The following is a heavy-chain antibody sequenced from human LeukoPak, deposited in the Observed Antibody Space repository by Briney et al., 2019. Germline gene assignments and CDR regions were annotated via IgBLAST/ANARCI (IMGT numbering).Heavy chain of an antibody. Sequence: SETLSLTCTVSSGSIGSSSNYWGWIRQAPGKGLEWIGNVYYSGSTFYNPSLKSRVTISVDTSKNQFSLKLSSVTAADTAVYYCARDQRYCSGGSCYSKPADYWGQGTLVTVSS. CDR1: SGSIGSSSNY. J-gene: IGHJ4*02. D-gene: IGHD2-15*01. CDR3: ARDQRYCSGGSCYSKPADY. V-gene: IGHV4-39*07. CDR2: VYYSGST.